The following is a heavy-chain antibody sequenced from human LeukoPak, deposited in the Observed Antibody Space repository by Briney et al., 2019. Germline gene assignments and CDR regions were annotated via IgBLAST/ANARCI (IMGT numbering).Heavy chain of an antibody. Sequence: GGSLRLSCAASGFSFSSYSMDWVRQAPGKGLEWVSSISSSSNYIYYADSVKGRLTISRDNAENSLYLQMNSLRAEDTAVYYCARDRYYASGSSDAFDIWGRGTTVTVSS. J-gene: IGHJ3*02. D-gene: IGHD3-10*01. V-gene: IGHV3-21*01. CDR2: ISSSSNYI. CDR3: ARDRYYASGSSDAFDI. CDR1: GFSFSSYS.